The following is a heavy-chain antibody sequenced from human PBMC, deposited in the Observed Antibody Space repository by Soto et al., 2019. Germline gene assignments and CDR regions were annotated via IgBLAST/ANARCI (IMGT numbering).Heavy chain of an antibody. Sequence: GGSQRLSYAASGFTFSSYAMSWVRQAPGKGLEWVSAISGSGGSTYYADSVKGRFTISRDNSKNTLYLQMNSLRAEDTAIYYCAKVSTLGPIWGQGTLVTVSS. CDR1: GFTFSSYA. CDR2: ISGSGGST. V-gene: IGHV3-23*01. D-gene: IGHD3-10*01. CDR3: AKVSTLGPI. J-gene: IGHJ4*02.